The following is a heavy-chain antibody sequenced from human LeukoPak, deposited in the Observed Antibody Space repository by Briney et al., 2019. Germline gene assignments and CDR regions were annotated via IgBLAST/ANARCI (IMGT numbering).Heavy chain of an antibody. CDR1: GGSISSYY. CDR3: ARSGYWDYFDY. CDR2: IYTSGTT. Sequence: SETLSLTCTVSGGSISSYYWSWIRQPPGKGLEWIGYIYTSGTTNYNPSLKTRVTISVDTSKNHSSLKLSSVTAADTAVYYCARSGYWDYFDYWGQGTLVTVSS. V-gene: IGHV4-4*09. J-gene: IGHJ4*02. D-gene: IGHD3-3*01.